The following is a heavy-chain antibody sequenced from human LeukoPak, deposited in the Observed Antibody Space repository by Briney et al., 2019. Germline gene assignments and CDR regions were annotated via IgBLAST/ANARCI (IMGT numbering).Heavy chain of an antibody. J-gene: IGHJ4*02. CDR3: ARTGGGVGWFGTIDS. D-gene: IGHD1-14*01. CDR2: IYTSGAT. V-gene: IGHV4-61*09. Sequence: PSQTLSLTCTVSGGFISGGSYCWTWIRQPAGKGLEWIGHIYTSGATSYNPSLQSRVTISVDTSKHEFSLKLTSLTAADTAVYYCARTGGGVGWFGTIDSWGQGTLVTVSS. CDR1: GGFISGGSYC.